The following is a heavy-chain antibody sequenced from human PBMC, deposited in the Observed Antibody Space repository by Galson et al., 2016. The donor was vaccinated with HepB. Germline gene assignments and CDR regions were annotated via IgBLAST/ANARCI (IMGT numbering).Heavy chain of an antibody. D-gene: IGHD6-19*01. Sequence: SLRLSCAASGFTFSSYAMSWVRQAPGKGLEWVSTISGSGYNTYYADSVKGRFTISRDNSKNTLNLQMNSLRAKDTAVYYCAKSQPGYSSGWYPLPIDAFDIWGQGTMVTVSS. CDR3: AKSQPGYSSGWYPLPIDAFDI. CDR2: ISGSGYNT. V-gene: IGHV3-23*01. CDR1: GFTFSSYA. J-gene: IGHJ3*02.